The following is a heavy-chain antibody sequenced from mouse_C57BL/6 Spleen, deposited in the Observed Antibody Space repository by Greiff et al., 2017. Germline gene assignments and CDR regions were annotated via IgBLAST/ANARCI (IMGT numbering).Heavy chain of an antibody. J-gene: IGHJ3*01. CDR3: AREHYRISWGFAG. D-gene: IGHD1-1*01. CDR1: GFTFSSYA. CDR2: ISDGGSYT. V-gene: IGHV5-4*01. Sequence: EVKLVESGGGLVKPGGSLKLSCAASGFTFSSYAMSWVRQTPEKRLEWVATISDGGSYTYYPDNVKGRFTISRDTAKNKLYLQMSHLKSEDTAMYYCAREHYRISWGFAGWGQGTLVTVST.